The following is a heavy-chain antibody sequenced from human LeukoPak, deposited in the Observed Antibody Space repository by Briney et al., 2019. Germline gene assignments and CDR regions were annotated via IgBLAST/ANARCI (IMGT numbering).Heavy chain of an antibody. V-gene: IGHV1-18*01. J-gene: IGHJ4*02. CDR3: ARDQARGVRGVIDY. D-gene: IGHD3-10*01. CDR1: GYTFTSYG. CDR2: ISAYNGNT. Sequence: GASVKVSCKASGYTFTSYGISWVRQAPGQGLEWMGWISAYNGNTNYAQKLQGRVTMTTDTSTSTAYMELRSLRSHDTAVYYCARDQARGVRGVIDYWGQGTLVTVSS.